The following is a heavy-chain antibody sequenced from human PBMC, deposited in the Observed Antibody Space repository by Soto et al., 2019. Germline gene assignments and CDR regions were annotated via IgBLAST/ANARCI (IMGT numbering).Heavy chain of an antibody. CDR1: GFTFSNYA. D-gene: IGHD3-16*01. Sequence: GGSLRLSCAASGFTFSNYAMNWARQAPGEGLEWVSSISRSGTGTYYADSVKGRFTISRDNSKNTLYLQMNSLRAEDTAVYYCAKKGSQGGDNKTWYLDLWGRGALVTVSS. CDR3: AKKGSQGGDNKTWYLDL. V-gene: IGHV3-23*01. J-gene: IGHJ2*01. CDR2: ISRSGTGT.